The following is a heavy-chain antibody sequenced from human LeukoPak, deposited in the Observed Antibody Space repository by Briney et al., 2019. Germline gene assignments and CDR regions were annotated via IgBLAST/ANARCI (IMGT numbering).Heavy chain of an antibody. Sequence: PSETLSLTCTVSGGSIRSSYYYWGWIRQPPGKGLEWIGSIYDSGSTYYNPSLKSRVTISVDTSKNQFSLKLHSVTAADPAVYYCASNYGPGGQGTLATVPS. CDR1: GGSIRSSYYY. D-gene: IGHD3-16*01. CDR2: IYDSGST. J-gene: IGHJ5*02. V-gene: IGHV4-39*01. CDR3: ASNYGP.